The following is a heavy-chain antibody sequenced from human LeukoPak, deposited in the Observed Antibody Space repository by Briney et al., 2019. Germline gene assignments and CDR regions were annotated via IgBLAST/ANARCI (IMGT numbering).Heavy chain of an antibody. CDR3: AKPGPEGIAVAD. D-gene: IGHD6-19*01. J-gene: IGHJ4*02. CDR1: GCTFSSYA. V-gene: IGHV3-23*01. Sequence: GSLRLSCAASGCTFSSYAMSWVRQAPGKGLEWVSAISGSGGSTYYADSVKGRFTISRDNSKNTLYLQMNSLRAEDTAVYYCAKPGPEGIAVADWGQGTLVTVSS. CDR2: ISGSGGST.